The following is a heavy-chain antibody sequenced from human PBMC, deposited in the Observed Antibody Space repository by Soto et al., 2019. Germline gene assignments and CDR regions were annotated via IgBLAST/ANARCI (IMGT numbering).Heavy chain of an antibody. Sequence: SCAASGFTFSSYAMSWVRQAPGKGLEWVSAISGSGGSTYYADSVKGRFTISRDNSKNTLYLQMHSLRVEDSAVYFCVKASDGAWPYYFDSWGQGTLVTVSS. CDR2: ISGSGGST. CDR1: GFTFSSYA. CDR3: VKASDGAWPYYFDS. J-gene: IGHJ4*02. V-gene: IGHV3-23*01. D-gene: IGHD5-12*01.